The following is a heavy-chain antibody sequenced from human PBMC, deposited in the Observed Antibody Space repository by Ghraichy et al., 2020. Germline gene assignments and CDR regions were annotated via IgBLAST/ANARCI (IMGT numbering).Heavy chain of an antibody. J-gene: IGHJ3*02. CDR1: GFTVSSNY. Sequence: GESLNISCAASGFTVSSNYMSWVRQAPGKGLEWVSVIYSGGSTYYADSVKGRFTISRDNSKNTLYLQMNSLRAEDTAVYYCARGIRYSSSSGDAFDIWGQGTMVTVSS. D-gene: IGHD6-6*01. CDR2: IYSGGST. CDR3: ARGIRYSSSSGDAFDI. V-gene: IGHV3-53*01.